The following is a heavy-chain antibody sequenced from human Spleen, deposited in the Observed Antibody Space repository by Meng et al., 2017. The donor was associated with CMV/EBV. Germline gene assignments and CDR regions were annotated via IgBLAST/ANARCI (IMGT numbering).Heavy chain of an antibody. D-gene: IGHD1-26*01. CDR3: ARDGYSDSSGFYHYQGVDV. CDR1: GFTFSGYA. CDR2: ISYDGSNK. Sequence: GESLKISCAASGFTFSGYAMHWVRQAPGKGLEWVAVISYDGSNKYYADSVKGRFTISRDNAKNSLYLQMNSLRAEDTAVYYCARDGYSDSSGFYHYQGVDVWGQGTTVTVSS. J-gene: IGHJ6*02. V-gene: IGHV3-30-3*01.